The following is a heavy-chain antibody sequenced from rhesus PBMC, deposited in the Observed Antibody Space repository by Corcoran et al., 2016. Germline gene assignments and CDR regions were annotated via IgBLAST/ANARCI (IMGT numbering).Heavy chain of an antibody. CDR1: GGSFSSYW. CDR2: INGNSGST. V-gene: IGHV4-80*01. Sequence: QVQLQESGPGLVKPSETLSLTCAVSGGSFSSYWWSWIRQPPGKGLAWIGEINGNSGSTNYNPSLKSRVTISKDASKNQFCLKLSSVTAADTAVYYCARFGAAGLVDYWGQGVLVTVSS. D-gene: IGHD6-25*01. CDR3: ARFGAAGLVDY. J-gene: IGHJ4*01.